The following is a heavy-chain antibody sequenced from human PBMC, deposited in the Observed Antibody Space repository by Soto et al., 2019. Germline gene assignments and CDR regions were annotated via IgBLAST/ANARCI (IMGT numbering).Heavy chain of an antibody. CDR1: GFSLSTTGVS. CDR2: IYGDDDK. Sequence: QITLKESGPTLVKPTQTLTPTCTFSGFSLSTTGVSVGWIRQPPGKALEWLGLIYGDDDKRYRPSLKNMVTITKDTSKNQVVLTMTNMDPVETGTYYCARHINSVWRLGYGMDVWGQGTTGTVSS. J-gene: IGHJ6*02. V-gene: IGHV2-5*02. CDR3: ARHINSVWRLGYGMDV. D-gene: IGHD6-19*01.